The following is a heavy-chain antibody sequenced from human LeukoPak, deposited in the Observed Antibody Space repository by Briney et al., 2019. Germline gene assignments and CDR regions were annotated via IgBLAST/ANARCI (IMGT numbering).Heavy chain of an antibody. CDR2: IIPIFGTA. J-gene: IGHJ3*02. CDR1: GYTFTGYY. Sequence: GASVKVSCKTSGYTFTGYYMNWVRQAPGQGLEWMGGIIPIFGTANYAQKFQGRVTITADESTSTAYMELSSLRSEDTAVYYCARPNYYDSSGYYSVGTWVAFDIWGQGTMVTVSS. D-gene: IGHD3-22*01. CDR3: ARPNYYDSSGYYSVGTWVAFDI. V-gene: IGHV1-69*13.